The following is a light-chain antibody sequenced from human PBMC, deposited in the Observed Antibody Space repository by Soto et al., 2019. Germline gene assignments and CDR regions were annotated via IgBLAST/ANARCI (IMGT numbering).Light chain of an antibody. Sequence: QSALTQPASVSGSPGQSITISCTGTSSDVGAYNYVSWYQQYPGKAPKVIIFEVRKRPSGVSNRFSGSKSGDTASLTISGLQAEDEADYYCCSYTSSTTPLFGGGTKLTVL. CDR3: CSYTSSTTPL. V-gene: IGLV2-14*01. CDR1: SSDVGAYNY. CDR2: EVR. J-gene: IGLJ2*01.